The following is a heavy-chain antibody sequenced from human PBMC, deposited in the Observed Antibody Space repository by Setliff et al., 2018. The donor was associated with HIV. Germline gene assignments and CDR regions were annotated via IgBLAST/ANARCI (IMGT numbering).Heavy chain of an antibody. J-gene: IGHJ4*02. D-gene: IGHD3-22*01. CDR3: ARQAYFDSGGFYPAWVY. CDR2: INHSGNT. V-gene: IGHV4-34*01. Sequence: SETLSLTCDVSGESLSGYYWAWIRQPPEKGLEWIGEINHSGNTNYNPSLESRVSISVDTSMDQFSLKLRFVTAADTGVYYCARQAYFDSGGFYPAWVYWGQGTLVTVSS. CDR1: GESLSGYY.